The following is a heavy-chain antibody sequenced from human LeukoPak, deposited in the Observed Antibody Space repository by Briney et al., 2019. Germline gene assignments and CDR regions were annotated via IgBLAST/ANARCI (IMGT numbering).Heavy chain of an antibody. CDR2: FNPEDGET. Sequence: ASVKVSCTVSGYTLTELSMHWVRQAPGKGLEWMGGFNPEDGETIYAQKFQGRVTMTEDTSTDTAYMELSSLRSEDTAVYYCATILGYCSSTSCFRSYYFDYWGQGTLVTVSS. CDR3: ATILGYCSSTSCFRSYYFDY. CDR1: GYTLTELS. D-gene: IGHD2-2*01. V-gene: IGHV1-24*01. J-gene: IGHJ4*02.